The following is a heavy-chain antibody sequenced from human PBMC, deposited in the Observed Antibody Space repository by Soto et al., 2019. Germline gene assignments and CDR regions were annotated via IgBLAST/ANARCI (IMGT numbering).Heavy chain of an antibody. D-gene: IGHD6-19*01. V-gene: IGHV1-2*02. CDR1: GYTFSGFY. CDR3: ASAAVTGTAGLDF. CDR2: INPNSGGT. J-gene: IGHJ4*02. Sequence: GASVKVSCKASGYTFSGFYMHWVRQAPGQGLEWMGWINPNSGGTKSAEKFQGRVTMTRGTSISTAYMELSRLTSDDTAVYYCASAAVTGTAGLDFWGQGTLVTVSS.